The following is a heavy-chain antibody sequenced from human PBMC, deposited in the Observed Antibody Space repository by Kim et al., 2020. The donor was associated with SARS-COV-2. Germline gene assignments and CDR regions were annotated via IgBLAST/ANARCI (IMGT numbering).Heavy chain of an antibody. D-gene: IGHD2-2*01. CDR1: GYTFTSYA. Sequence: ASVKVSCQASGYTFTSYAMHWVRQAPGQRLEWMGWMNAGNGKTKYSQKFQGRVTITRDTSASTAYMELSSLRSEDTAVYYCARGVAVVPAAAVDYWGQGTLVTVSS. CDR2: MNAGNGKT. J-gene: IGHJ4*02. CDR3: ARGVAVVPAAAVDY. V-gene: IGHV1-3*01.